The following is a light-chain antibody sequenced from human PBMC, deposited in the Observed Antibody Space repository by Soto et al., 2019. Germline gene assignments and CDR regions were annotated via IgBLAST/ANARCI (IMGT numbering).Light chain of an antibody. J-gene: IGKJ3*01. CDR2: AAS. CDR3: QQLDSYPLN. Sequence: DIQLTQSPSFLSASVGDRVTITCRASQGISSYLAWYQQKPGKAPKLLIYAASTLQSGVPSRFSGSGSGTEFTLTISSLQPEDFATYDCQQLDSYPLNFGPGTKVDIK. V-gene: IGKV1-9*01. CDR1: QGISSY.